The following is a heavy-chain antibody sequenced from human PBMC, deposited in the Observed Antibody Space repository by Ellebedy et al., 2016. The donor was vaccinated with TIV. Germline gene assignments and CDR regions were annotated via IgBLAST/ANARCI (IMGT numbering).Heavy chain of an antibody. CDR3: ARLAGATCQCAFDI. J-gene: IGHJ3*02. Sequence: GESLKISCAASGFTLSRHWMSWVRQGPGKGLEWVANINHDGGEQNYVDSVRGRFTIYRDNAKNSLYLQMNSLRAEETAVYYCARLAGATCQCAFDIWGQGTMVTVSS. D-gene: IGHD2-15*01. V-gene: IGHV3-7*01. CDR2: INHDGGEQ. CDR1: GFTLSRHW.